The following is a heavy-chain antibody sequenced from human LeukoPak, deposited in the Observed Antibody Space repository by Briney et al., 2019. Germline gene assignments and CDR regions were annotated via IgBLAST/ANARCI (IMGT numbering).Heavy chain of an antibody. J-gene: IGHJ4*02. CDR1: GVSLSSHG. CDR3: ARDRGNDYFDS. V-gene: IGHV3-33*01. CDR2: TWSDGRSE. Sequence: GGSLRLSCVVSGVSLSSHGMHWVRQAPGKGLEWLTFTWSDGRSEYYADSVKGRFTVSRDNSKNTVYLQINSLRVEDTAFYYCARDRGNDYFDSWGQGTLVTVSS.